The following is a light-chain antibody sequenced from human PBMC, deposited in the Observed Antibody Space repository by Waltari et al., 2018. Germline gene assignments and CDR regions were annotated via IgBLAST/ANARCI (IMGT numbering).Light chain of an antibody. CDR2: GAS. CDR3: QQYGISPYT. V-gene: IGKV3-20*01. CDR1: QRVSSSY. Sequence: EIVLTQSPGTLSLSPGERATLSCRASQRVSSSYLAWYQQKPGQAPRLLIHGASSRATGIPDRFSGSGSVTDFTLTISRLEPEDFAVYYCQQYGISPYTFGQGTKLEIK. J-gene: IGKJ2*01.